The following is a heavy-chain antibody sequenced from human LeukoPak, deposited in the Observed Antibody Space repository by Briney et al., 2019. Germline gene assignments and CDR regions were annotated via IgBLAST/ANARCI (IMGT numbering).Heavy chain of an antibody. CDR3: ARHKGGYSYGDIFDY. D-gene: IGHD5-18*01. CDR2: IYYTGGT. Sequence: PSETLSLTCTVSGGSISGYYWSWIRRPPGKGLEWIGYIYYTGGTTYNPSLTSRVAISVETSKNQFSLKLSSVTAADTAEYYCARHKGGYSYGDIFDYWGQGTLVTVSS. CDR1: GGSISGYY. V-gene: IGHV4-59*08. J-gene: IGHJ4*02.